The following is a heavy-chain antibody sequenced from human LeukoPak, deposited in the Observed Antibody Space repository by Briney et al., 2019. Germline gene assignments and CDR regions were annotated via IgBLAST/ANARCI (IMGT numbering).Heavy chain of an antibody. CDR3: ARAPITSPFYFDY. Sequence: GGSLRLSCTASGFAFDEHGMSWVRQVPGKGLEWVSGINWSGGSTGYADPLRGRFTISRDNAKNSLYLQMDSLRAEDTGLYYCARAPITSPFYFDYWGQGTLVTVSS. D-gene: IGHD2-2*01. J-gene: IGHJ4*02. CDR2: INWSGGST. V-gene: IGHV3-20*04. CDR1: GFAFDEHG.